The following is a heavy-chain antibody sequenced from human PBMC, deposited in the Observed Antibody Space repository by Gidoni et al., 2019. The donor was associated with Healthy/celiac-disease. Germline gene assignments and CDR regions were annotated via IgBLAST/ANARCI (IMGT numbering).Heavy chain of an antibody. Sequence: QVQLQESGPGLVKPSETLSLTCTVSGGSLSSYYWSWIRQPPGKGLEWIGYIYYSGSTNYNPSLKSRVTISVDTSKNQFSLKLSSVTAADTAVYYCASWLYYSNYEGWFDPWGQGTLVTVSS. CDR3: ASWLYYSNYEGWFDP. D-gene: IGHD4-4*01. J-gene: IGHJ5*02. CDR2: IYYSGST. CDR1: GGSLSSYY. V-gene: IGHV4-59*01.